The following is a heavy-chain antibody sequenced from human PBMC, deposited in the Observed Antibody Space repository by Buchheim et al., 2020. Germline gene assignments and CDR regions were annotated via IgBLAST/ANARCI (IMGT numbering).Heavy chain of an antibody. V-gene: IGHV3-23*01. CDR3: AKVGSSAYFFES. J-gene: IGHJ4*02. CDR2: INGRGDNI. Sequence: EVGLLESGGSLAQPGGSLILSCAASGFTFTSYLMMWVRQGPGKGLECVSTINGRGDNIYYADSVKGRFIISRDTSRHTLYFRMDSLRVEDTAIYYCAKVGSSAYFFESWGRGTL. CDR1: GFTFTSYL.